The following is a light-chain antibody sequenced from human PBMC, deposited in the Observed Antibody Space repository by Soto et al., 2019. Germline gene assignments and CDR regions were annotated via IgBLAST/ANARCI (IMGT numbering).Light chain of an antibody. CDR3: QQVNSYPIT. CDR2: AAS. CDR1: QGISSN. Sequence: DIQLTQYTPFLSASVGDRVTITCRASQGISSNLAWYQQKPGKAPKLLIYAASTLQSGVPSRFSGSGSGTEFTLTISSLQPEDFATYYCQQVNSYPITFGQGTLLEIK. J-gene: IGKJ5*01. V-gene: IGKV1-9*01.